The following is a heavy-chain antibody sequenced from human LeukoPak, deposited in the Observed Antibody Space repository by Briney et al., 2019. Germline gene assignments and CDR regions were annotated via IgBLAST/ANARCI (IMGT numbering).Heavy chain of an antibody. Sequence: SQTLSLTCTVSGGSISSGSYYWSWIRQPAGKGLEWVGRIYTSGSTNYNPSLKSRVTISVDTSKNQFSLKLSSVTAADTAVYYCARGILEWLFPDNWFDPWGQGTLVTVSS. D-gene: IGHD3-3*01. CDR3: ARGILEWLFPDNWFDP. V-gene: IGHV4-61*02. J-gene: IGHJ5*02. CDR2: IYTSGST. CDR1: GGSISSGSYY.